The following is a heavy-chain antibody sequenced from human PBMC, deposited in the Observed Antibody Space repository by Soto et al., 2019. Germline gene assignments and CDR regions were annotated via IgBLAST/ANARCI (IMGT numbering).Heavy chain of an antibody. Sequence: SVKVSCKASGGTFSSYAISWVRQAPGQGLEWMGGIIPIFGTANYAQKFQGRVTITADESTSTAYMELSSLRSEDTAVYYCAIERPPATLVIYWGQGTLVTVSS. D-gene: IGHD1-26*01. CDR2: IIPIFGTA. J-gene: IGHJ4*02. CDR1: GGTFSSYA. V-gene: IGHV1-69*13. CDR3: AIERPPATLVIY.